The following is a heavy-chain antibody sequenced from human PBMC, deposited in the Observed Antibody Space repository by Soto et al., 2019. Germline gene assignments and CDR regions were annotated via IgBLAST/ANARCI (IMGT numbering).Heavy chain of an antibody. CDR3: APRGYSTYGMDV. D-gene: IGHD5-18*01. CDR2: INHSGST. V-gene: IGHV4-34*01. J-gene: IGHJ6*02. CDR1: GGSFRGYY. Sequence: SETLSLTCAAYGGSFRGYYWSWIRQPPGKGLEWIGEINHSGSTNYNPSLKSRVTISVDTSKNQFSLKLSSVTAADTAVYYCAPRGYSTYGMDVWGQGTTVTVSS.